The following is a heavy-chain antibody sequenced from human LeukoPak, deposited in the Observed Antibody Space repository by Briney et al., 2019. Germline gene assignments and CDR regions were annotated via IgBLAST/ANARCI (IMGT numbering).Heavy chain of an antibody. CDR2: VYTSGTP. CDR1: GGSISRGSYF. D-gene: IGHD1-26*01. CDR3: ARGHSGSFVIGP. V-gene: IGHV4-61*02. Sequence: KLRETLSLTCTVSGGSISRGSYFWSWIRQPAGKGLEWIGRVYTSGTPKYNPSLTSRVTISVDTSKNQFSLKLSSVTAADTAVYYCARGHSGSFVIGPWGQGTLVTVSS. J-gene: IGHJ5*02.